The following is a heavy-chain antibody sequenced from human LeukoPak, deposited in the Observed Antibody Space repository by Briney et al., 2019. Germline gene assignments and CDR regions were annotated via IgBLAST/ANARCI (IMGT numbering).Heavy chain of an antibody. V-gene: IGHV3-7*01. Sequence: GGSLRLSCAASGFTFSSYWMSWVRQAPGKGLEWVANIKQDGSEKYYVDSVKGRFTISRDNAKNSLYLQMNSLRAEDTAVYYCARDKSSGYSSSWGPFDYWGQGTLVTVSS. CDR1: GFTFSSYW. CDR3: ARDKSSGYSSSWGPFDY. D-gene: IGHD6-13*01. CDR2: IKQDGSEK. J-gene: IGHJ4*02.